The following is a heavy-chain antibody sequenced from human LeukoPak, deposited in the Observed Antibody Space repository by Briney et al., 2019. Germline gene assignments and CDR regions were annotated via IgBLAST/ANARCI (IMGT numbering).Heavy chain of an antibody. J-gene: IGHJ5*02. V-gene: IGHV3-23*01. CDR1: GFTFSSYA. Sequence: GGSLRLSCAASGFTFSSYAMSWVRQAPGKGREWVSAISGSGGSPYYADSVKGRFTISRDNSKNTLYLQMNSLRAEDTAVYYRAKSRVLYCSSTSCYTGWFDPWGQGTLVTVPS. CDR3: AKSRVLYCSSTSCYTGWFDP. D-gene: IGHD2-2*02. CDR2: ISGSGGSP.